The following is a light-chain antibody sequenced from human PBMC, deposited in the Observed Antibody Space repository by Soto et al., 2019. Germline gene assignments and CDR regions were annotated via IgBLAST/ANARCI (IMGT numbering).Light chain of an antibody. CDR3: SSYAGRITLV. J-gene: IGLJ2*01. Sequence: QSGLTQTASVSGSPGQSITMSGTGSRSDVGGYNLVSWYQQHPGKAPKLLISDDNKRPSGVSDRFSGSKSGNTASLTISGLQAEDEGDYYCSSYAGRITLVFGGGTKLPVL. V-gene: IGLV2-23*01. CDR1: RSDVGGYNL. CDR2: DDN.